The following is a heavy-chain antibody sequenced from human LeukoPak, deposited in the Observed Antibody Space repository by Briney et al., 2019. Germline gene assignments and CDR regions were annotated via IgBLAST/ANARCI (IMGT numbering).Heavy chain of an antibody. CDR1: GGSISSSSYY. Sequence: PSETLSLTCTVSGGSISSSSYYWGWIRQPPGKGLEWIGSIYYSGSTYYNPSLKSRVTISVDTSKNQFSLKLSSVTAADTAVYYCARGLVQGDYWGQGTLVTVSS. CDR3: ARGLVQGDY. CDR2: IYYSGST. D-gene: IGHD6-19*01. J-gene: IGHJ4*02. V-gene: IGHV4-39*07.